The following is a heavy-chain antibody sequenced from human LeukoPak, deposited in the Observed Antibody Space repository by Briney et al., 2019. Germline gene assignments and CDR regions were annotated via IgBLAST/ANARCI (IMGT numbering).Heavy chain of an antibody. CDR1: RFTFNVHS. CDR3: ARGWFGPDS. CDR2: ISNDGTTT. V-gene: IGHV3-74*01. D-gene: IGHD3-10*01. Sequence: PGGSQTLSCAPSRFTFNVHSMQWVRQAPGKGLVWISGISNDGTTTNHADSVKGRFTISRDNAKNTLYLQMKSLRAEGTAVYYCARGWFGPDSWDQGTMVTVSS. J-gene: IGHJ3*02.